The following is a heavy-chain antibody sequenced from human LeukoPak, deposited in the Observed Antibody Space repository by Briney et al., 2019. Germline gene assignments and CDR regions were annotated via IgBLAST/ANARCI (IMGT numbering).Heavy chain of an antibody. Sequence: GSLRLSCAASGFTVSSNYMSWVRQAPGKGLEWVSVIYSGGSTYYADSVKGRFTISRDSSKNTLYLQMNSLRAEDTAVYYCARVDYYDSSGYLPWGQGTLVTVSS. D-gene: IGHD3-22*01. J-gene: IGHJ5*02. V-gene: IGHV3-66*02. CDR3: ARVDYYDSSGYLP. CDR2: IYSGGST. CDR1: GFTVSSNY.